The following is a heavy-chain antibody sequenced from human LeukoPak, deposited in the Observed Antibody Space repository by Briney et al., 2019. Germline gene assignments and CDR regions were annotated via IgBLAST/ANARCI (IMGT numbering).Heavy chain of an antibody. CDR3: ASGWGYFDY. CDR2: ISHDGSYT. Sequence: QPGRSLRLSCAASGLRFSSYGMHWVRQAPGKGLEWVAVISHDGSYTYYADSVKGRFTISRDNSKNTLYVQMNSLRGEDTAVYYCASGWGYFDYWGQGMPVTVSS. J-gene: IGHJ4*02. D-gene: IGHD6-19*01. V-gene: IGHV3-30*03. CDR1: GLRFSSYG.